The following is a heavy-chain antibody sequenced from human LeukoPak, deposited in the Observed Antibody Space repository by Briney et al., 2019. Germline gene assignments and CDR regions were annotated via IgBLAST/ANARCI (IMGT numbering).Heavy chain of an antibody. CDR3: ARDAPQDMWLPRVWYFDL. Sequence: SQTLSLTCTVSGGSISSGDYYWSWIRQPPGKGLEWIGYIYYSGSTYYNPSLKSRVTISVDTSKNQFSLKLSSVTAADTAVYYCARDAPQDMWLPRVWYFDLWGRGTLVTVSS. D-gene: IGHD3-22*01. V-gene: IGHV4-30-4*08. CDR1: GGSISSGDYY. CDR2: IYYSGST. J-gene: IGHJ2*01.